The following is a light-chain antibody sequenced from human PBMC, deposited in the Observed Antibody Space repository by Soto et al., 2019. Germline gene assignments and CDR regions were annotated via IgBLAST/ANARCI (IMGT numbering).Light chain of an antibody. V-gene: IGKV1-33*01. Sequence: DIQMTQSPSSLSASVGDRVTITCQASQDISNYLTWYQQKPGKAPKCLIYAATTLETGVPSRFSGNGFGTHLPFTISSLQPEDIATYYCQQFDKLHISFGRGTKVEI. J-gene: IGKJ4*01. CDR2: AAT. CDR3: QQFDKLHIS. CDR1: QDISNY.